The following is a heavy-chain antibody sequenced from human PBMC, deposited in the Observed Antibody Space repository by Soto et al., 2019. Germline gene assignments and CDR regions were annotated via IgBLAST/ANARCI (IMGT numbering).Heavy chain of an antibody. V-gene: IGHV1-69*04. CDR2: IIPILGIA. D-gene: IGHD6-13*01. CDR1: GGTFSSYT. CDR3: AREAGYRSSWYEY. Sequence: SVKVSCKASGGTFSSYTISWVRQAPGQGLEWMGRIIPILGIANYAQKFQGRVTITADKSTSTAYMELSSLRSEDTAVYYCAREAGYRSSWYEYWGQGTLVTVFS. J-gene: IGHJ4*02.